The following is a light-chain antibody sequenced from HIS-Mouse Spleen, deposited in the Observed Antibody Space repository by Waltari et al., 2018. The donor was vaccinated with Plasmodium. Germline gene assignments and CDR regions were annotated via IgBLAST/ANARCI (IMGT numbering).Light chain of an antibody. CDR3: QQRSNWPRVLT. J-gene: IGKJ4*01. V-gene: IGKV3-11*01. CDR1: QSVSSY. CDR2: DAS. Sequence: EIVLTQSPATLSLSPGERATLSCRASQSVSSYLAWYQQKPGQATRLLIYDASNRATVNPARFSGSGSETDFTLTISSLGPEDFAVYYCQQRSNWPRVLTFGGGTKVEIK.